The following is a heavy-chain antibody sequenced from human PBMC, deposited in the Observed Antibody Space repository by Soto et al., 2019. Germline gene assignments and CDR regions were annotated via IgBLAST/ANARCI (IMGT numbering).Heavy chain of an antibody. J-gene: IGHJ6*01. D-gene: IGHD6-6*01. V-gene: IGHV4-34*01. CDR2: INHSGST. CDR3: ARLGAARPGSPTNYYYYYGMDV. CDR1: VGSFSGYY. Sequence: PSETLSLTCAFYVGSFSGYYWSWIRHPPGKWLEWIGEINHSGSTNYNPSLKSRVTISVDTSKNQFSLKLSSVTAADTAVYYCARLGAARPGSPTNYYYYYGMDVWGQGTTVIVSS.